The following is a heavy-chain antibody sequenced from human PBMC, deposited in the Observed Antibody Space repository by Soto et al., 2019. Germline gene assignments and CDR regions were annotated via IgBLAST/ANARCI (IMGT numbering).Heavy chain of an antibody. V-gene: IGHV1-2*02. CDR1: GYSFTGYY. D-gene: IGHD3-10*01. CDR3: AKRLLGVWFGELLLNSPASVAFDY. Sequence: QVQLVQSGAEVKKPGASVKVSCKSSGYSFTGYYMHWVRQAPGQGLEWMGWINPNSGGTNYAQKFQGRVTMTRDTSISTAYMELSRLRSDDTAVYYCAKRLLGVWFGELLLNSPASVAFDYWGQGVLVTVSS. CDR2: INPNSGGT. J-gene: IGHJ4*02.